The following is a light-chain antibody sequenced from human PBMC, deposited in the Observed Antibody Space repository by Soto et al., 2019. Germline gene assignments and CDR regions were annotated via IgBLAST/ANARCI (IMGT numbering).Light chain of an antibody. Sequence: DIQMTQSPSTLPASVGDRVTITCRASQSISNWLALYQQKPGTAPKLLIYHASTLESGVPSRFSGSGSGTEFTLTISSLQPDDFATYYCQQYMSYSFGQGTKVDIK. CDR3: QQYMSYS. CDR2: HAS. CDR1: QSISNW. V-gene: IGKV1-5*01. J-gene: IGKJ1*01.